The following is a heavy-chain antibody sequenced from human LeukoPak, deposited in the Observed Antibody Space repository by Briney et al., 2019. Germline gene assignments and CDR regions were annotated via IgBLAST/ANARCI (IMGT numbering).Heavy chain of an antibody. CDR1: GFTFSSYG. J-gene: IGHJ6*02. V-gene: IGHV3-30*03. CDR2: ISYDGSNK. CDR3: ARAGGQQLGPPGYYYYGMDV. Sequence: GRSLRLSCAASGFTFSSYGMHWVRQAPGKGLEWVAVISYDGSNKYYADSVKGRFTISRDNSKNTLYLQMNSLRAEDTAVYYCARAGGQQLGPPGYYYYGMDVRGQGTTVTVSS. D-gene: IGHD6-13*01.